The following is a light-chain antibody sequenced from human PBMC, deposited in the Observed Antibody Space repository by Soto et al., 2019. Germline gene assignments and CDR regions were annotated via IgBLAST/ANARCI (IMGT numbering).Light chain of an antibody. CDR2: GIS. CDR3: QKHGQWPIN. CDR1: QSVSSNY. J-gene: IGKJ5*01. Sequence: EIVLTHSPGTLSLSPGEIATFSCRAIQSVSSNYLAWYQQKPGQAPRLLIYGISKRATDIPDRFSGSGSGTEFTLTISSLQPEDFATYYCQKHGQWPINFGQGTRLEIK. V-gene: IGKV3-20*01.